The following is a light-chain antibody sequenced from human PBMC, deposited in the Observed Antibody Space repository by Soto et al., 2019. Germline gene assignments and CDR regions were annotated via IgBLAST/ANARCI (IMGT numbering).Light chain of an antibody. V-gene: IGKV1-39*01. CDR1: QSISRN. CDR2: GSS. Sequence: DIQMTQSPSSLSASVGDRVTITCRASQSISRNLNWYQQKPGKAPNLLIFGSSTFQTGVPSRFSGSGSGTDFTLTISSVQPEDFATYYCQHSYDILWTFGQGTNVEIK. J-gene: IGKJ1*01. CDR3: QHSYDILWT.